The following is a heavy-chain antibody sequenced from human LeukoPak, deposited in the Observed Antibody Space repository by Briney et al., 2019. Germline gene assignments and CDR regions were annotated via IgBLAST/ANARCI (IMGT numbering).Heavy chain of an antibody. Sequence: GGSLRLSCAASGFTFSSYGMHWVRQAPGRGLEWVAVISYDGSNKYYADSVKGRFTISRDNSKNTLYLQMNSLRAEDTAMYYCARDPVFIAAADANWFDPWGQGTLVTVSS. D-gene: IGHD6-13*01. CDR1: GFTFSSYG. CDR3: ARDPVFIAAADANWFDP. V-gene: IGHV3-30*03. CDR2: ISYDGSNK. J-gene: IGHJ5*02.